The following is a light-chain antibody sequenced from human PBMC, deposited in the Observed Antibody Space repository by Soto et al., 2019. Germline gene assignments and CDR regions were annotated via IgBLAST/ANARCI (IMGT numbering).Light chain of an antibody. CDR3: SSYTGSSTYVV. CDR1: SSDVGGYNY. V-gene: IGLV2-14*01. J-gene: IGLJ2*01. Sequence: QSALTQPASVSGSPGQSITISCTGTSSDVGGYNYVSWYQQHPGKAPKLMIYDVSNRPSGVSNRFSGSKSANTASLTISGLQAVYEADYYCSSYTGSSTYVVFGGGTKLTVL. CDR2: DVS.